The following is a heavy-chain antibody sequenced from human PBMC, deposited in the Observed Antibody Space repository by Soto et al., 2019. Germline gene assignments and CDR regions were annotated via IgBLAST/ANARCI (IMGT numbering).Heavy chain of an antibody. CDR1: GFTFSSYG. CDR3: ARATKGDYANWFDP. J-gene: IGHJ5*02. V-gene: IGHV3-33*01. CDR2: IWYDGSNK. D-gene: IGHD4-17*01. Sequence: RRLSCAASGFTFSSYGMHWVRQAPGKGLEWVAVIWYDGSNKYYADSVRGRFTISRDNSKNTLYLQMNSLRAEDTAVYYCARATKGDYANWFDPWGQGTLLTVSS.